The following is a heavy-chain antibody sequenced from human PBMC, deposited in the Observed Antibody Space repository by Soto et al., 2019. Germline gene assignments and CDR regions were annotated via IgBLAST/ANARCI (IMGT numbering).Heavy chain of an antibody. J-gene: IGHJ4*02. Sequence: QVQLVESGGGVVQPGRSLRLSCAASGIPFSASGMHWVRQAPGKGLEWVAMIWYDGNSQYYADSVKGRFTISRDNSRNTVDLQMDSLGGVDTAVYFCARDKWVTCIDQGGQGTLVAVSS. D-gene: IGHD1-26*01. CDR3: ARDKWVTCIDQ. CDR2: IWYDGNSQ. CDR1: GIPFSASG. V-gene: IGHV3-33*01.